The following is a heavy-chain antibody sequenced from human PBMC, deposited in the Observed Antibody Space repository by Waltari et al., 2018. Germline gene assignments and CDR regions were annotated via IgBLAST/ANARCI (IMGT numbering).Heavy chain of an antibody. J-gene: IGHJ5*02. D-gene: IGHD3-10*01. CDR2: TNHSGST. CDR1: GGSFSGYY. CDR3: ARGVRSRFSYGSGSYFTKGAGLDWFDP. V-gene: IGHV4-34*01. Sequence: QVQLQQWGAGLLKPSETLSLTCAVYGGSFSGYYWSWIRQPPGKGLEWMGETNHSGSTNYNPSLKSRVTISVDTSKNQFSLKLSSVTAADTAVYYCARGVRSRFSYGSGSYFTKGAGLDWFDPWGQGTLVTVSS.